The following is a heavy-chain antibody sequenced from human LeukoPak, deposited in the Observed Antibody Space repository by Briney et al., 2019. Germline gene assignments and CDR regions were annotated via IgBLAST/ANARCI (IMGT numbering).Heavy chain of an antibody. Sequence: GGSLRLSCAVSGFTFLSYAIHWLRQAPGKGLEYVSAISSNGGSTYYANSVKGRFTISIDNSKNTLYLQMGSLRAEDMAVYCCAAGRGTTAFDYCGQGTLVTVSS. CDR1: GFTFLSYA. CDR2: ISSNGGST. V-gene: IGHV3-64*01. D-gene: IGHD1-1*01. CDR3: AAGRGTTAFDY. J-gene: IGHJ4*02.